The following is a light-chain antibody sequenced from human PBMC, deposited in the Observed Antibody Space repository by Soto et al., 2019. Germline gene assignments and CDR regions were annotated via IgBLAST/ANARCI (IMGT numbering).Light chain of an antibody. Sequence: EIVLTQSPGTLSLSPGERATLSCRTSQSISDTYLAWYQQKPGQAPRLLIYGASTRAPGIPDRFSGSGSGTDFTLTIAKVEPEDFAVYFCQQYDTSPDTFGPGTKLEI. V-gene: IGKV3-20*01. J-gene: IGKJ2*01. CDR3: QQYDTSPDT. CDR2: GAS. CDR1: QSISDTY.